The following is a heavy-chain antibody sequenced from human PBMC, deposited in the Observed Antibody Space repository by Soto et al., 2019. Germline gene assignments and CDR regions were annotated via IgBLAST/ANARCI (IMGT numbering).Heavy chain of an antibody. CDR2: IYHSGST. Sequence: SETLSLTCAVSGGTISSSNWWSWVRQPPGKGLEWIGEIYHSGSTNYNPSLKSRVTISVDKSKNQFSLKLSSVTAADTAVYYCARSGSYGGGHLAYRGQGTQVTGS. D-gene: IGHD1-26*01. J-gene: IGHJ1*01. CDR1: GGTISSSNW. V-gene: IGHV4-4*02. CDR3: ARSGSYGGGHLAY.